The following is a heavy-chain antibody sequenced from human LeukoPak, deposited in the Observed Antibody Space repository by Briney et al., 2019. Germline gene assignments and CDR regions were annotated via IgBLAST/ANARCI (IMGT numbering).Heavy chain of an antibody. D-gene: IGHD6-13*01. CDR3: ARGFPSIAAAGTRRYFDY. CDR2: INHSGST. J-gene: IGHJ4*02. V-gene: IGHV4-34*01. Sequence: KSGGSLRLSCAASGFTFSSYSMSWVRQPPGKGPEWIGEINHSGSTNYNPSLKSRVTISVDTSKNQFSLKLSSVTAADTAVYYCARGFPSIAAAGTRRYFDYWGQGTLVTVSS. CDR1: GFTFSSYS.